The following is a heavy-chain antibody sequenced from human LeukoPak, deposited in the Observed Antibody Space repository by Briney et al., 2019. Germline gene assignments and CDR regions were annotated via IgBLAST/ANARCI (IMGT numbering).Heavy chain of an antibody. J-gene: IGHJ4*02. CDR1: GFTFSIYS. Sequence: PGGSLRLSCAASGFTFSIYSMNWVRQAPGKGLEWVSYISSSSSTTYYADSVKGRFTISRDNAKNSLYLQTNSLRAEDTAVYYCARDLAGIFDYWGQGTLVTVSS. CDR3: ARDLAGIFDY. V-gene: IGHV3-48*04. D-gene: IGHD2-15*01. CDR2: ISSSSSTT.